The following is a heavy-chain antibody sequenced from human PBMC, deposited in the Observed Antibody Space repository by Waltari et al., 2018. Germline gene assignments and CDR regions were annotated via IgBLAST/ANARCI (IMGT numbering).Heavy chain of an antibody. D-gene: IGHD1-26*01. J-gene: IGHJ4*02. CDR1: GFTFSSYA. CDR2: MSGSGGST. CDR3: AKPGGEWELLLFDY. V-gene: IGHV3-23*04. Sequence: EVQLVESGGGLVQPGGSLRLSCAASGFTFSSYAMSWVRQAPGKGLEWVSAMSGSGGSTYDADSGKGRFTISRDNSKNTLYLQMNSLRAEDTAVYYCAKPGGEWELLLFDYWGQGTLVTVSS.